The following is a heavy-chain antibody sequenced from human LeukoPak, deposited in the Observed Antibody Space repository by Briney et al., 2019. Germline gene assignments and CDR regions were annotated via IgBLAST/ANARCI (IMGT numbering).Heavy chain of an antibody. CDR2: MRSGGGT. D-gene: IGHD6-13*01. CDR1: GFTFSTYA. CDR3: AKHIRRQVVRDAFDM. Sequence: PGGSLRLSCAASGFTFSTYAMAWVRQAPGKGLEWVSVMRSGGGTYYTDSVKGRFTISRDNSKNTLYLQMESLRAEDTAVYYCAKHIRRQVVRDAFDMWGQGTMVTVSS. J-gene: IGHJ3*02. V-gene: IGHV3-23*01.